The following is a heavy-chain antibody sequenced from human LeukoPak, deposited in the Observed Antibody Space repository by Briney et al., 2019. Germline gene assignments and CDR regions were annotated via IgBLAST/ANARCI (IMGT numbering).Heavy chain of an antibody. Sequence: PSETLSLTCAVYWGSFSGYYWSLIRKPPGKRLERIGEINHSGSTNYNPSLKSRVTISVDTSKNHFSLQLSSVTAAATAVYYCATPLTDSSGSRYYFDYWGQGTLVTVSS. CDR3: ATPLTDSSGSRYYFDY. CDR1: WGSFSGYY. D-gene: IGHD3-10*01. J-gene: IGHJ4*02. V-gene: IGHV4-34*01. CDR2: INHSGST.